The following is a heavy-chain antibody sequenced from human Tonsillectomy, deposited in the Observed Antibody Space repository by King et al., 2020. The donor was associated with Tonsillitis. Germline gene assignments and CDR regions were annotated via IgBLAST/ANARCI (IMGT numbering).Heavy chain of an antibody. D-gene: IGHD2-15*01. CDR3: AKGNMNCSCGSCPRSYYYYGLDV. CDR1: GFTFSSYA. V-gene: IGHV3-23*04. Sequence: EVQLVESGGGLVQPGGSLRLSCAASGFTFSSYAMSWVRQAPGKGLEWVSAISGSGGKTYYADSVKGRFTISRDNSKNTLFLQMNSLRAEDTAVYYCAKGNMNCSCGSCPRSYYYYGLDVWGQGTTVTVSS. J-gene: IGHJ6*02. CDR2: ISGSGGKT.